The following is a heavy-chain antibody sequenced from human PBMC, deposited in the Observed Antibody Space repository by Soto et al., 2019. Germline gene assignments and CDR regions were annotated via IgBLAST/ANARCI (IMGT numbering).Heavy chain of an antibody. CDR3: ATAPTAYSGYDPSYYYYGMDV. V-gene: IGHV1-69*06. D-gene: IGHD5-12*01. CDR1: GGTFSSYA. CDR2: IIPIFGTA. J-gene: IGHJ6*02. Sequence: QVQLVQSGAEVKKPGSSVKVSCKASGGTFSSYAISWVRQAPGQGLEWMGGIIPIFGTANYAQKFQGRVTITADKSTSTAYMEQSSLRSEDNAVYYCATAPTAYSGYDPSYYYYGMDVWGQGTTVTVSS.